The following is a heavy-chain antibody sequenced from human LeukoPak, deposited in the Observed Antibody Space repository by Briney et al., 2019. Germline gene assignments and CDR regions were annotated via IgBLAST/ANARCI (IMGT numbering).Heavy chain of an antibody. Sequence: PGGSLRLSCAASGFTFSSYAMSWVRQAPGKGLEWVSAISSNGGSTYYADFVKGRFTISRDNSKNTLYLQMNSLRAEDTAVYYCAKDGDFWSGDRFDYWGQGTLVTVSS. CDR1: GFTFSSYA. CDR2: ISSNGGST. V-gene: IGHV3-23*01. D-gene: IGHD3-3*01. CDR3: AKDGDFWSGDRFDY. J-gene: IGHJ4*02.